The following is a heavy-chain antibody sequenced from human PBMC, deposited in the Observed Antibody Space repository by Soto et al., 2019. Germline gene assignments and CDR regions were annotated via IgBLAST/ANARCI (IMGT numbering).Heavy chain of an antibody. V-gene: IGHV6-1*01. D-gene: IGHD3-22*01. Sequence: PSQTLSLTCAISGDSVSSNSVVWNWIRQSPSRGLEWLGRTYYRSQWYNEYVVFVKSRITINPDTSKNQFSLQLNSVTPEDTGVYYCARGIYDTSVGTAFDIWRQGTKVTVSS. CDR3: ARGIYDTSVGTAFDI. J-gene: IGHJ3*02. CDR2: TYYRSQWYN. CDR1: GDSVSSNSVV.